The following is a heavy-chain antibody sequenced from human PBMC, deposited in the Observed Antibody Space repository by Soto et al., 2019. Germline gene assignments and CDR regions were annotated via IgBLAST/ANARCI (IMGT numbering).Heavy chain of an antibody. CDR3: ARDAHYDSSGYDAFDI. Sequence: PGGSLRLSCAASGFTFSSYAMHWVRQAPGKGLEWVAVISYDGSNKYYADSVKGRFTISRDNSKNTLYLQMNSLRAEDTAVYYCARDAHYDSSGYDAFDIWGQGTMVTVS. D-gene: IGHD3-22*01. CDR2: ISYDGSNK. V-gene: IGHV3-30-3*01. J-gene: IGHJ3*02. CDR1: GFTFSSYA.